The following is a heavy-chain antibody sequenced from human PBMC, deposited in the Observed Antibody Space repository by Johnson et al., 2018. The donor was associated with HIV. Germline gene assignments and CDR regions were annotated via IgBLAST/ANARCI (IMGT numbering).Heavy chain of an antibody. V-gene: IGHV3-30*18. D-gene: IGHD3-3*01. Sequence: QVQLVESGGGVVQPGGSLRLSCAASGFTFSSYGMHWVRQAPGQGLQWVAVMSYDGSTTYYADSVKGRFTISRDNSKYTLYLQMNSLRPEDTAVYYCAKDKFMFLENPVDAFDGWGQGTMVTFSS. CDR2: MSYDGSTT. CDR1: GFTFSSYG. J-gene: IGHJ3*01. CDR3: AKDKFMFLENPVDAFDG.